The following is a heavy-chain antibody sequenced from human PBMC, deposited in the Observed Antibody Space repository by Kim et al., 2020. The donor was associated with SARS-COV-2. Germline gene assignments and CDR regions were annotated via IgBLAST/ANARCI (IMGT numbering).Heavy chain of an antibody. D-gene: IGHD3-10*01. J-gene: IGHJ5*02. CDR3: VKDRDVGETVIGWFDP. V-gene: IGHV3-30*02. Sequence: SVKGRFTISRDNSKNTLDLQMNSLRAEDTAVYYCVKDRDVGETVIGWFDPWGQGTLVTVSS.